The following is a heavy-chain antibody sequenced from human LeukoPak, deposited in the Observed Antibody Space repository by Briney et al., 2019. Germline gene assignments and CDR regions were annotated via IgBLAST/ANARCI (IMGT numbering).Heavy chain of an antibody. CDR2: IIPSGST. CDR1: GESFWGYC. J-gene: IGHJ1*01. D-gene: IGHD4-17*01. Sequence: PSETLSLTCAVYGESFWGYCWSWIRQSPGEGLEWIGEIIPSGSTNYSPSLKSRVTMSVDTSKNQFSLNLSSVTAADTAVYYCARGRYGDYAEYFQHWGQGTPVTVSS. CDR3: ARGRYGDYAEYFQH. V-gene: IGHV4-34*01.